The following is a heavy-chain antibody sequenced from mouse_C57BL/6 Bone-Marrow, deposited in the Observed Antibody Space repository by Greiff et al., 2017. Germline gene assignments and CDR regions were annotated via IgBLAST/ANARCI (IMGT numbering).Heavy chain of an antibody. J-gene: IGHJ3*01. V-gene: IGHV5-9*01. D-gene: IGHD4-1*01. CDR2: ISGGGGNT. CDR3: ASQLGFAY. Sequence: EVKVVESGGGLVKPGGSLKLSCAASGFTFSSYTMSWVRQTPEKRLEWVATISGGGGNTYYPDSVKGRFTISRDNAKNTLYLQMSSLRSEDTALYYCASQLGFAYWGQGTLVTVSA. CDR1: GFTFSSYT.